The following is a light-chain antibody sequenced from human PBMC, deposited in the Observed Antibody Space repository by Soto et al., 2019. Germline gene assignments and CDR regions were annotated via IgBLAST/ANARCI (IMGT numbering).Light chain of an antibody. Sequence: DIVLTQSPGTLSLSPGERATLSCRASQSVSSRLAWYQQQPGQAPRLLISDASTRATGIPARFSGSGSGTEFTPPTSSLEPEDFAAYYCQQYGSSHRTFGQGTKVDIK. J-gene: IGKJ1*01. CDR1: QSVSSR. CDR2: DAS. CDR3: QQYGSSHRT. V-gene: IGKV3-20*01.